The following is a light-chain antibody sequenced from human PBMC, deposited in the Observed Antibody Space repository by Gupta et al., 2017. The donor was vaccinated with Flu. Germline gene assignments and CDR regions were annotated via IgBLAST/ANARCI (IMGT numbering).Light chain of an antibody. V-gene: IGKV1D-16*01. J-gene: IGKJ3*01. CDR2: ATS. CDR3: QQYQLSPLT. CDR1: QDINSR. Sequence: DIQMTQFPSSLSASVGDRVTITCRTSQDINSRLAWYQQKPGKAPQSLILATSTLQGEVPSRFSGSGSGTDYTLTITKLQPEDFATYYCQQYQLSPLTFGPGTRVEVK.